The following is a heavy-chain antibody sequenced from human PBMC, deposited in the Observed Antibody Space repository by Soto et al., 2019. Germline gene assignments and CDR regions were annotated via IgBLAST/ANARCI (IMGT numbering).Heavy chain of an antibody. CDR2: INHSGST. V-gene: IGHV4-34*01. CDR1: GGSFSGYY. Sequence: NPSETLSLTCAVYGGSFSGYYWSWIRRPPGKGLEWIGEINHSGSTNYNPSLKSRVTISVDTSKNQFSLKLSSVTAADTAVYYCARGQVLIAAADGLDYWGQGTLVTVSS. J-gene: IGHJ4*02. CDR3: ARGQVLIAAADGLDY. D-gene: IGHD6-13*01.